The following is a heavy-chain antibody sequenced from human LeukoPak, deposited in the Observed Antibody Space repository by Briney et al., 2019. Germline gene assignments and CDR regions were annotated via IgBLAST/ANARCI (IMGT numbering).Heavy chain of an antibody. V-gene: IGHV1-69*13. D-gene: IGHD4-17*01. J-gene: IGHJ5*02. CDR2: IIPIFGTA. CDR1: GGTFSSYA. CDR3: ARVGRGYGDFNWFDP. Sequence: SVKVSCKASGGTFSSYAISWVRQAPGQGLEWMGGIIPIFGTANYAQKFQGRVTITADESTSTAYMELSSLRSEDTAVYYCARVGRGYGDFNWFDPWGQGTLVTVSS.